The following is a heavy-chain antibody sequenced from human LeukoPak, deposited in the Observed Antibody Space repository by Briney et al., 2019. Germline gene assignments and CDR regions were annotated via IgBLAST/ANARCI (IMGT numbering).Heavy chain of an antibody. V-gene: IGHV4-39*01. CDR3: ARLWSTDCSGGSCPHQPNY. D-gene: IGHD2-15*01. CDR2: VFYSGSI. J-gene: IGHJ4*02. Sequence: PSETLSLTCTVSGGSVSSSSYHWGWIRQPPGTGLEWIGSVFYSGSIYYNPSLKSRVTMSVDTSKNQFSLKLSSVIAADTAVYYCARLWSTDCSGGSCPHQPNYWGQGTLVTVSS. CDR1: GGSVSSSSYH.